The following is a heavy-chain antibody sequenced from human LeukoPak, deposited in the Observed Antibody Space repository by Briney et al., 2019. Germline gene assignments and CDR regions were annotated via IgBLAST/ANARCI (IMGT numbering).Heavy chain of an antibody. CDR1: GFTFSDYN. J-gene: IGHJ3*02. Sequence: GGSLRLSCAASGFTFSDYNMRWIRQAPGKGLEWVSSISRSGSTKYYADSVKGRFTISRDNAKNSLFLQMNSLRAEDTAVYYCARARAAAGGDAFDIWGQGTMVTVSS. CDR2: ISRSGSTK. V-gene: IGHV3-11*01. D-gene: IGHD6-13*01. CDR3: ARARAAAGGDAFDI.